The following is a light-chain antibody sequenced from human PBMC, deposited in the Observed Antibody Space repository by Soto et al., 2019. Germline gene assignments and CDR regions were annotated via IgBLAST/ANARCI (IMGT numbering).Light chain of an antibody. Sequence: DIQMTQSPSTLSASVGDRVTKTCRASQSISSWLAWYQQKPGKAPNLLIYKASSLDTGVPARFSGSGSGTEFTLTISGLQPDDFASYYCHQYNSYSPTFGQGTKVDIK. CDR2: KAS. J-gene: IGKJ1*01. CDR1: QSISSW. CDR3: HQYNSYSPT. V-gene: IGKV1-5*03.